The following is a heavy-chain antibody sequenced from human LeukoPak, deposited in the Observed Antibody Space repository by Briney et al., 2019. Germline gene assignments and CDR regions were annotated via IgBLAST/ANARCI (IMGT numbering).Heavy chain of an antibody. V-gene: IGHV4-59*01. CDR2: IYYNGNT. Sequence: PSETLSLTCTVSGGSIRSYYWSWIRQPPGKGLEWIGYIYYNGNTNYNPSLKSRVTISVDTSKNQFSLKLSSVTAADTAVYYCARSITVAGDSAFDCWGQGTLVTVSS. J-gene: IGHJ4*02. CDR3: ARSITVAGDSAFDC. D-gene: IGHD6-19*01. CDR1: GGSIRSYY.